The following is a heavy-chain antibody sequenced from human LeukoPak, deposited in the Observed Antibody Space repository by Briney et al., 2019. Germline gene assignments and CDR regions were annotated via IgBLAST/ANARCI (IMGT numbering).Heavy chain of an antibody. CDR1: GFTFSSYA. Sequence: GGSLRLSCAASGFTFSSYAMHWVRQAPGKGLEWVAVISYDGSNKYYADSVKGRFTISRDNSKNTLYLQMNSLRAEDTAVYYCAKDRRKALNYYYGMDVWGQGTTVTVSS. CDR3: AKDRRKALNYYYGMDV. J-gene: IGHJ6*02. V-gene: IGHV3-30*04. CDR2: ISYDGSNK. D-gene: IGHD6-6*01.